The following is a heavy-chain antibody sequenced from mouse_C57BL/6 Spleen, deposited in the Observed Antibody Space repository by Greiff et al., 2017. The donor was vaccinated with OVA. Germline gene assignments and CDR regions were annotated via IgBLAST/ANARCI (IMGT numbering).Heavy chain of an antibody. D-gene: IGHD1-1*01. CDR3: ARANTVVVHWYFDV. Sequence: QVQLQQPGTELVKPGASVKLSCKASGYTFTSYWMHWVKQRPGQGLEWIGNINPSNGGTNYNEKFKSKATLTVDKSSSTAYMQLSSLTSEDSAVYDCARANTVVVHWYFDVWGTGTTVTVSS. J-gene: IGHJ1*03. CDR2: INPSNGGT. CDR1: GYTFTSYW. V-gene: IGHV1-53*01.